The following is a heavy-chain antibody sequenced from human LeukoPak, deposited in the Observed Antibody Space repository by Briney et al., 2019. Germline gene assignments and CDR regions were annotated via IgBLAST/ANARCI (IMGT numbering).Heavy chain of an antibody. V-gene: IGHV4-59*01. Sequence: SETLSLTCDFSGDSLSGYYWSWLRQPPGKGLEWIAYRQSNGYTEYYPSLMSRVTISLDTSKRQLSLKLTSVTAADTAVYYCARGLYVRSWFDPWGQGTLVTVSS. CDR2: RQSNGYT. J-gene: IGHJ5*02. D-gene: IGHD5/OR15-5a*01. CDR3: ARGLYVRSWFDP. CDR1: GDSLSGYY.